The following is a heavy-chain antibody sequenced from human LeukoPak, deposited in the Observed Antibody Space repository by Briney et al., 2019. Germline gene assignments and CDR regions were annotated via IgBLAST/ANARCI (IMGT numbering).Heavy chain of an antibody. V-gene: IGHV3-7*01. J-gene: IGHJ6*04. CDR3: AELGITMIGGV. D-gene: IGHD3-10*02. Sequence: QAGGSLRLSCAASGFTFDDYGMSWVRQAPGKGLEWVANIKQDGSEKYYVDSVKGRFTISRDNAKNSLYLQMNSLRAEDTAVYYCAELGITMIGGVWGKGTTVTISS. CDR1: GFTFDDYG. CDR2: IKQDGSEK.